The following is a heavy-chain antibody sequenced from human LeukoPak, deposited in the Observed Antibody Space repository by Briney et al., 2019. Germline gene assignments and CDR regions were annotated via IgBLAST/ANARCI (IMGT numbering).Heavy chain of an antibody. CDR2: ISSSGSTI. CDR1: GFTFSSYA. D-gene: IGHD3-3*01. J-gene: IGHJ4*02. CDR3: ASFGLIDFWSAG. Sequence: GGSLRLSCAASGFTFSSYAMSWIRQAPGKGLEWVSYISSSGSTIYYADSVKGRFTISRDNAKNSLYLQMNSLRAEDTAVYYCASFGLIDFWSAGWGQGTLVTVSS. V-gene: IGHV3-11*01.